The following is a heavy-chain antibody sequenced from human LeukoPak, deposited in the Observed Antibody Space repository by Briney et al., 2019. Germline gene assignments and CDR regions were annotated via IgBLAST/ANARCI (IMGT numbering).Heavy chain of an antibody. CDR1: GGSISIGGYY. V-gene: IGHV4-31*03. CDR2: IYYSGIT. Sequence: TTPQTLSLTCTVSGGSISIGGYYWSWIRQHPGKGLEWIGYIYYSGITYYNPSLKSRVTISVDTSKNQFSLYLSSVTAADTAVYYCARVTSGEFADYWGQGTLVTVSS. CDR3: ARVTSGEFADY. D-gene: IGHD3-10*01. J-gene: IGHJ4*02.